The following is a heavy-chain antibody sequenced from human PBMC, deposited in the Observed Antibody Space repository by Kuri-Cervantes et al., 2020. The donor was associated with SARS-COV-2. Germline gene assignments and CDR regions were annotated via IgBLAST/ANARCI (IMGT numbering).Heavy chain of an antibody. CDR2: IYYSGST. D-gene: IGHD3-10*01. Sequence: ESLKISCTVSGGSISSSSYYWGWIRQPPGKGLEWIGSIYYSGSTYYNPSLKSRVTISVDTSKNQFSLKLSPVTAADTAVYYCARTPPRFYYGSGCYYSSWGQGTLVTVSS. J-gene: IGHJ5*02. CDR1: GGSISSSSYY. V-gene: IGHV4-39*07. CDR3: ARTPPRFYYGSGCYYSS.